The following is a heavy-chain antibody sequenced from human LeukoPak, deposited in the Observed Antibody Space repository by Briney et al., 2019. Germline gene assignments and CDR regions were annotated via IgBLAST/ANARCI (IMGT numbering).Heavy chain of an antibody. CDR1: GDSVSSNSAA. CDR2: TYYRSKWYS. V-gene: IGHV6-1*01. CDR3: ARGPYYYYYGMDV. J-gene: IGHJ6*02. Sequence: SQTLSLTCVISGDSVSSNSAAWNWIRQSPSRGLEWLGRTYYRSKWYSYSAVSVKSRIIINPDTSKNQFSLQLNSVTPEDTAVYYCARGPYYYYYGMDVWGQGTTVTVSS.